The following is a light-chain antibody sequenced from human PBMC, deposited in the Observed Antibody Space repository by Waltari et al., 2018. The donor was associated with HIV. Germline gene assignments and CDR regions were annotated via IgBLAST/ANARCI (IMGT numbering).Light chain of an antibody. V-gene: IGLV1-47*01. CDR3: AAWDDSLSGPV. Sequence: GTPGQRVTISCSGSSSNIGSNYVYWYQQLPGTTPKLLIYRNNQRPSGVPDRFSASKSGTSASLAISGLRSEDEADYYCAAWDDSLSGPVFGGGTKLTVL. CDR2: RNN. CDR1: SSNIGSNY. J-gene: IGLJ3*02.